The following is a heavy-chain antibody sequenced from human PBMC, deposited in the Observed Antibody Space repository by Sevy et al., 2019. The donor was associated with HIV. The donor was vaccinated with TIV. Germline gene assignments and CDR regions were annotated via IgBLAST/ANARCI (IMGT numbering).Heavy chain of an antibody. V-gene: IGHV3-33*01. CDR3: ARDLEFYDYGAYGPSFMPDY. J-gene: IGHJ4*02. CDR1: GFTFSSYG. Sequence: GGSLRLSCAASGFTFSSYGMHWVRQAPGKGLEWVAVIWFDGSNTYYADSVKGRFTISRDIAENTLHLQMNSLRAEDTAVYYCARDLEFYDYGAYGPSFMPDYCGQGTLVTVSS. D-gene: IGHD3-16*01. CDR2: IWFDGSNT.